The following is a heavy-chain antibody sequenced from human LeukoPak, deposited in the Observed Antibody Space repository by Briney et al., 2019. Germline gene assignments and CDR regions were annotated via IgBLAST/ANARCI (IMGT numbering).Heavy chain of an antibody. D-gene: IGHD4-17*01. Sequence: GSLKLSCAASGFTFSGSAMHWVRQASGKGLEWVGRIRSKANSYATAYAASVKGRFTISRDDSKNTAYLQMNSLKTEDTAVYYCTADYGDYERLDYWGQGTLVTVSS. CDR3: TADYGDYERLDY. CDR1: GFTFSGSA. CDR2: IRSKANSYAT. V-gene: IGHV3-73*01. J-gene: IGHJ4*02.